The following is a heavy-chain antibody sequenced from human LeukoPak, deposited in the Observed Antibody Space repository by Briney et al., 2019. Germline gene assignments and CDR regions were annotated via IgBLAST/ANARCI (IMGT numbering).Heavy chain of an antibody. D-gene: IGHD6-13*01. CDR1: GFTLGDYA. Sequence: GGSLTLLCTDSGFTLGDYAMSWFRQAPGKGLEWVSSISSSSSYIYYADSVKGRFTISRDNAKNSLYLQMNSLRAEDTAVYYCARLRSSSFDYWGQGTLVTVSS. J-gene: IGHJ4*02. CDR3: ARLRSSSFDY. V-gene: IGHV3-21*01. CDR2: ISSSSSYI.